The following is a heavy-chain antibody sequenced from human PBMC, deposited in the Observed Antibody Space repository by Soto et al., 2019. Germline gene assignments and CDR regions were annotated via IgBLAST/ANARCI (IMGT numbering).Heavy chain of an antibody. CDR2: SYYSGST. D-gene: IGHD5-12*01. CDR3: ARGTPRLHSGYDSRSYYYYGMDV. Sequence: SETLSLTCTVSGGSISSYYWSWIRQPPGKGLEWIGYSYYSGSTYYNPSLKSRVTISVDTSKNQFSLKLSSVTAADTAVYYCARGTPRLHSGYDSRSYYYYGMDVWGQGTTVTVSS. J-gene: IGHJ6*02. V-gene: IGHV4-59*08. CDR1: GGSISSYY.